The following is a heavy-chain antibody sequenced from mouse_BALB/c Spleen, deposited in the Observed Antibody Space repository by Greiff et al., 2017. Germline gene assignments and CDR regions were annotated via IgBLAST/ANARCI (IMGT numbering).Heavy chain of an antibody. Sequence: QVQLQQPGAELVKPGASVKLSCKASGYTFTSYWMHWVKQRPGQGLEWIGEINPSNGRTNYNEKFKSKATLTVDKSSSTAYMQLSSLTSEDSAVYYCAREYGGSRDYWGQGTSVTVSA. V-gene: IGHV1S81*02. D-gene: IGHD1-1*01. CDR1: GYTFTSYW. CDR2: INPSNGRT. CDR3: AREYGGSRDY. J-gene: IGHJ4*01.